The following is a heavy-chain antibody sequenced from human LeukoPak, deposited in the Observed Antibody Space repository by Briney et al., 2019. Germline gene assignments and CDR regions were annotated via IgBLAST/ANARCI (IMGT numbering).Heavy chain of an antibody. CDR2: IYYSGST. V-gene: IGHV4-39*07. J-gene: IGHJ3*02. D-gene: IGHD1-7*01. CDR3: ARGKLELVWGAFDI. Sequence: SETLSLTCTVSGGSISSSSYYWGWIRQPPGKGLEWIGSIYYSGSTYYNPSLKSRVTISVDTSKNQFSLKLSSVTAADTAVYYCARGKLELVWGAFDIWGQGTMVTVSS. CDR1: GGSISSSSYY.